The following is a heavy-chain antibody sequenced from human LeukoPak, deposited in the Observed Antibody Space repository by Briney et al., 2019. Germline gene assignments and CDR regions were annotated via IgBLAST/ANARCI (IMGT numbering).Heavy chain of an antibody. CDR2: ISRSSGNI. D-gene: IGHD3-3*01. J-gene: IGHJ4*02. CDR3: VLRDSDRRRSFDD. CDR1: GFTFSDYD. V-gene: IGHV3-11*04. Sequence: GGPLRLSCAASGFTFSDYDMRWLRQAPGKGLEGVSCISRSSGNICYADSVKGRFTISSDNAKNSLYLQMNSPRAEDTAFYYCVLRDSDRRRSFDDWGQGTLVTVSS.